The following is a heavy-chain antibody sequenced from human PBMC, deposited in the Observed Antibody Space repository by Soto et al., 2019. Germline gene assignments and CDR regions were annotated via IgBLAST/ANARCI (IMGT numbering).Heavy chain of an antibody. D-gene: IGHD5-12*01. CDR2: IYPGDSET. V-gene: IGHV5-51*01. CDR1: GYDFARTW. J-gene: IGHJ4*02. CDR3: ARLVGAYDSYFDH. Sequence: GESLKISCKASGYDFARTWIGWVRQLPGKGLDWLGIIYPGDSETRYSPSFRGQVTFSVDMSISTAYLQWSSLKTSDIAIYYCARLVGAYDSYFDHWGQGTRVTVSS.